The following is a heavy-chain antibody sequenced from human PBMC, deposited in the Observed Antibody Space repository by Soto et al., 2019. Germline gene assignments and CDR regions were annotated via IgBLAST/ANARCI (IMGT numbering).Heavy chain of an antibody. CDR3: ARDSYDYVWGSYRQFNWFDP. V-gene: IGHV3-48*02. CDR2: ISSSSSTI. J-gene: IGHJ5*02. Sequence: GGSLRLSCAASGFTFSSYNMNWVRQAPGKGLEWVSYISSSSSTIYYADSVKGRFTISRDNAKNSLYLQMNSLRDEDTAVYYCARDSYDYVWGSYRQFNWFDPWGQGTLVTVSS. CDR1: GFTFSSYN. D-gene: IGHD3-16*02.